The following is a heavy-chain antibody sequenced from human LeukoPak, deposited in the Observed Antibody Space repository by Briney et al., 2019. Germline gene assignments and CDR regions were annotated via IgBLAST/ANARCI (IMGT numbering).Heavy chain of an antibody. Sequence: GGSLRLSCAPSGFIFSSYWMSWVRQAPGKGLGWVSGISWNSGSIGYADSVKGRFTISRDNAKNSLYLQMNSLRAEDTALYYCAKDPRYYYDSSGYYFDYWGQGTLVTVSS. J-gene: IGHJ4*02. CDR2: ISWNSGSI. CDR1: GFIFSSYW. CDR3: AKDPRYYYDSSGYYFDY. V-gene: IGHV3-9*01. D-gene: IGHD3-22*01.